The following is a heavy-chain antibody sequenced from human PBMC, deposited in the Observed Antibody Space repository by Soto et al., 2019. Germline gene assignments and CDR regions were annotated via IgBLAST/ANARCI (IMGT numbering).Heavy chain of an antibody. CDR3: ARRDWNFRGYSFDY. CDR1: GYSISNIGHY. D-gene: IGHD1-7*01. CDR2: SYYSGDT. J-gene: IGHJ4*02. V-gene: IGHV4-39*01. Sequence: PXETLSRTCGVAGYSISNIGHYWGWVRQPPGKALEWIGRSYYSGDTYYNPSFKSRVTISVDTAKNQISLELTSVTAADTAVYFCARRDWNFRGYSFDYWGQGTLVTVSS.